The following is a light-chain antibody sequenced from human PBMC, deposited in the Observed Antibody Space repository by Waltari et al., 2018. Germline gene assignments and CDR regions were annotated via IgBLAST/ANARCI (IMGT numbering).Light chain of an antibody. V-gene: IGLV2-23*02. CDR2: EVT. CDR3: CSYVGLGTYV. J-gene: IGLJ1*01. CDR1: ISHAGNYYL. Sequence: QSGLAQPASASGSPGQAITITCPGTISHAGNYYLRPWYQTRPGKAPRLLIYEVTKRAPGTSDRFSASKSGNTASLSISGLQAQEDEADYYCCSYVGLGTYVFGTGTKVTV.